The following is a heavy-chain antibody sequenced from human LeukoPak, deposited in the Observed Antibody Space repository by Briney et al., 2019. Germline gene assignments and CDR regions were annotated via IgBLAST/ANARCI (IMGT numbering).Heavy chain of an antibody. Sequence: GGSLRLSCAASGFTFSSYAMSWVRQAPGKGLEWVSAISDSGGSTYYADSVKGRFTISRDNSKNTLYLQMNSLRAEDTAVYYCAKTRRLMVYHNWFDPWGQGTLVTVSS. CDR3: AKTRRLMVYHNWFDP. CDR1: GFTFSSYA. D-gene: IGHD2-8*01. J-gene: IGHJ5*02. V-gene: IGHV3-23*01. CDR2: ISDSGGST.